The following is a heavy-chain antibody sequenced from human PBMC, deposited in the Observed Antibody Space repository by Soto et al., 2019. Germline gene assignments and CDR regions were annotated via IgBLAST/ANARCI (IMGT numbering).Heavy chain of an antibody. D-gene: IGHD3-22*01. Sequence: SETLSLTCSVSGGSISTGGYYWSWIRQHPGKGLEWIGYIYYSAITYHNPSLKSRVSLSVDMSTNQFSLELRSVTAADTAVYYCARTSIPLSGYYGWFDPWGQGTLVTVSS. CDR1: GGSISTGGYY. J-gene: IGHJ5*02. CDR3: ARTSIPLSGYYGWFDP. V-gene: IGHV4-31*03. CDR2: IYYSAIT.